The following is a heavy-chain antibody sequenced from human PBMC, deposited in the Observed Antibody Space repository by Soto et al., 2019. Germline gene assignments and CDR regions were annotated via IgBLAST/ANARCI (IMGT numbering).Heavy chain of an antibody. J-gene: IGHJ6*02. Sequence: QVQLVESGGGVVQPGRSLRLSCAASGFTFSSYGMHWVRQAPGKGLEWVAVRWYDGSNKYYADSVKGRFTISRDNSKNTLYLQMNSLRAEDTAVYYCARDRSSGFIYYGMDVWGQGTTVTVSS. V-gene: IGHV3-33*01. CDR3: ARDRSSGFIYYGMDV. CDR2: RWYDGSNK. CDR1: GFTFSSYG. D-gene: IGHD6-19*01.